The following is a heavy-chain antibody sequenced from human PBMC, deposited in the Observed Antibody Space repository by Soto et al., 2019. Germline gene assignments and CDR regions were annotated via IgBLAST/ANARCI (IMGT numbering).Heavy chain of an antibody. CDR3: ARGEDDYGDFGSMDV. Sequence: QIQLMQSGAEVKKPGASVKVSCKASGYTFTSYGIHWVRQAPGQGLEWMGGIIPFLSATTYAHKFQGRVTITADESANTLYLELRSLTSDDTAVYYCARGEDDYGDFGSMDVWGQGTSVTVSS. V-gene: IGHV1-69*13. J-gene: IGHJ6*02. D-gene: IGHD4-17*01. CDR1: GYTFTSYG. CDR2: IIPFLSAT.